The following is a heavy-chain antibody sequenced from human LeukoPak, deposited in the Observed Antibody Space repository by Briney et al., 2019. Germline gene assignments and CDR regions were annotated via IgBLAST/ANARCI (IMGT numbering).Heavy chain of an antibody. CDR1: GDDISSSNW. J-gene: IGHJ4*02. V-gene: IGHV4-39*01. Sequence: PSDTLSLTCSVSGDDISSSNWWTWVRQPPGKGLEWIGTIFYDGDTYYSPSLKSRVTVSVDTSKNQFSLKLSSVTAADTAVYYCARNGYCTSTSCYFFDYWGQGTLVTVSS. CDR3: ARNGYCTSTSCYFFDY. D-gene: IGHD2-2*01. CDR2: IFYDGDT.